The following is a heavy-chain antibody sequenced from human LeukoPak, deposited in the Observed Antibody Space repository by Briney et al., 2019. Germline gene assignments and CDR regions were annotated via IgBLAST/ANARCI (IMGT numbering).Heavy chain of an antibody. CDR1: GGSISGYY. J-gene: IGHJ6*02. Sequence: PSETLSLTCTVSGGSISGYYWSWIRQPPGKGLEWIGEINHSGSTNYNPSLKSRVTISVDTSKNQFSLKLSSVTAADTAVYYCARVGAVVSGYWDYYYYGMDVWGQGTTVTVSS. CDR2: INHSGST. CDR3: ARVGAVVSGYWDYYYYGMDV. V-gene: IGHV4-34*01. D-gene: IGHD3-3*01.